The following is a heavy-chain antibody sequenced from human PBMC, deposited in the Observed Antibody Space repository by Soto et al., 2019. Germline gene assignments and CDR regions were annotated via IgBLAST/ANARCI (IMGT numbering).Heavy chain of an antibody. CDR2: ISYDGSNK. CDR1: GFTFSSYG. CDR3: AKELPDIVVVVAATPYAFDI. D-gene: IGHD2-15*01. Sequence: GGSLRLSCAASGFTFSSYGMHWVRQAPGKGLEWVAVISYDGSNKYYADSVKGRFTISRDNSKNTLYLQMNSLRAEDTAVYYCAKELPDIVVVVAATPYAFDIWGQGTMVTVS. J-gene: IGHJ3*02. V-gene: IGHV3-30*18.